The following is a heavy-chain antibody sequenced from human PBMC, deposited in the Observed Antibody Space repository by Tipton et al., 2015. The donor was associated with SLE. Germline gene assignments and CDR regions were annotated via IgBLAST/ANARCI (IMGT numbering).Heavy chain of an antibody. D-gene: IGHD6-13*01. Sequence: SLRLSCAASGFMFSNYGMNWVRQAPGKGLEWVSSISASGGTTYYADSVKGRFTISRDNSKNTLYLQMNSLRAEDTAVYYCAKDLLAAAGIIDYYYGMDVWGQGATVTVSS. CDR2: ISASGGTT. V-gene: IGHV3-23*01. CDR3: AKDLLAAAGIIDYYYGMDV. J-gene: IGHJ6*02. CDR1: GFMFSNYG.